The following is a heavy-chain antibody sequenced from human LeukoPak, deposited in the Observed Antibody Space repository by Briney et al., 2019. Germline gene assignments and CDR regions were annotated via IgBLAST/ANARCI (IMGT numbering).Heavy chain of an antibody. CDR2: IKQDGSEK. CDR3: ARDDCSSISCYHNWFDP. J-gene: IGHJ5*02. D-gene: IGHD2-2*01. CDR1: GFTFSSYW. V-gene: IGHV3-7*01. Sequence: GGSLRLSCAASGFTFSSYWMSGVRQAPGKGLEWVANIKQDGSEKYYVDSVKGRFTISRDNAKNSLYLQMNSLRAEDTAVYYCARDDCSSISCYHNWFDPWGQGTLVTVSS.